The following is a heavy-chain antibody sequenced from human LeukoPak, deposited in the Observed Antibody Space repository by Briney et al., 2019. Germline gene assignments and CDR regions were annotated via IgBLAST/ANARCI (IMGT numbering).Heavy chain of an antibody. J-gene: IGHJ3*02. CDR2: IKQDGSEK. D-gene: IGHD3-9*01. V-gene: IGHV3-7*01. Sequence: PGGSLRLSCAASGFTFSSYWMSWVRQAPGKGLEWVANIKQDGSEKYYVDSAKGRFTISRDNAKNSLYLQMNSLRAEDTAVYYCARTPVESRGYFDWLEDRDAFDIWGPGKMVTVSS. CDR1: GFTFSSYW. CDR3: ARTPVESRGYFDWLEDRDAFDI.